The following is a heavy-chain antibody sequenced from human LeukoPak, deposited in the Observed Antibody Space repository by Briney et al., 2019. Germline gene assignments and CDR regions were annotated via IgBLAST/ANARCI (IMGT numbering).Heavy chain of an antibody. CDR2: VIPIFGTA. D-gene: IGHD1-1*01. CDR3: ASRELESGWHYHYYMDV. Sequence: SVTVSCKPSGGTFNNHAISWVRQGPGQGLEWMGGVIPIFGTADYAQKVQGRVTITTDESTSTAYMELSSLRSEDTAVYYCASRELESGWHYHYYMDVWGKGTTVTVSS. V-gene: IGHV1-69*05. CDR1: GGTFNNHA. J-gene: IGHJ6*03.